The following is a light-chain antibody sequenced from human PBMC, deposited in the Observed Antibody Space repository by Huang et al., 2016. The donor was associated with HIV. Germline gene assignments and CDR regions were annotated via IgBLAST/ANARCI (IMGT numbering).Light chain of an antibody. V-gene: IGKV2-30*01. CDR2: KVS. J-gene: IGKJ1*01. Sequence: DVVMTQSPLSLPVTLGQPASISCRSRQSLVYSDGNTYLNWFQQRPGQSPRRLIYKVSNRDSGVPDRFSGSGSGTDFTLKISREEAEDVGVYYCMQGTHRPGTFGQGTKVEIK. CDR1: QSLVYSDGNTY. CDR3: MQGTHRPGT.